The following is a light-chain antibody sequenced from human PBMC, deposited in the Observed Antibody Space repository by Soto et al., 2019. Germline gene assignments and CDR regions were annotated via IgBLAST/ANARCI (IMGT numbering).Light chain of an antibody. CDR3: QQYGSSGT. Sequence: EIVFTPSPAPLFLSPGERAPLFFRASQSVSSYLAWYQQKPGQAPRLLIYGASSRASGIPDRFSGSGSGADFTLSITRLEPEDFAVYYCQQYGSSGTFGQGTKVDIK. CDR2: GAS. J-gene: IGKJ1*01. CDR1: QSVSSY. V-gene: IGKV3-20*01.